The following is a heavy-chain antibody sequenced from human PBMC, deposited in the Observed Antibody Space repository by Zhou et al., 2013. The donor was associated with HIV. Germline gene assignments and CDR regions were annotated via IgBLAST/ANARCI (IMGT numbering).Heavy chain of an antibody. CDR1: GRTFSSYA. V-gene: IGHV1-69*12. CDR2: IVPIFATP. D-gene: IGHD3-16*01. CDR3: AREKLPDVMSEHFYYGVDV. J-gene: IGHJ6*01. Sequence: QVQLVQSGAEMKKPGSSVKVSCKAFGRTFSSYAINWVRQAPGQGLEWIGGIVPIFATPNYAQKFEGRVTITADESTSTVYMELRSLKSEDTAIYYCAREKLPDVMSEHFYYGVDVWGQGTTVIVSA.